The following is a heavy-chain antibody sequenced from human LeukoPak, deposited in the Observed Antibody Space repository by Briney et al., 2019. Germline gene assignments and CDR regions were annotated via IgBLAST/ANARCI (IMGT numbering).Heavy chain of an antibody. D-gene: IGHD6-13*01. J-gene: IGHJ6*02. V-gene: IGHV3-30*19. Sequence: GGSLRLSCAASGFTFSNYGMHWVRQAPGKGLEWVAVISYDGSNKYYADSVKGRFTISRDNSKNTLYLQMNSLRAEDTAVYYCARGLGIAGTPSDYGMDVWGQGTTVTVSS. CDR3: ARGLGIAGTPSDYGMDV. CDR1: GFTFSNYG. CDR2: ISYDGSNK.